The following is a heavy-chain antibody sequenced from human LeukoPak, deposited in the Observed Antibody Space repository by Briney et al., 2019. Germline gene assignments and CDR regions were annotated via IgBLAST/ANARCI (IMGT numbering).Heavy chain of an antibody. CDR2: ITTYNGNT. CDR1: GYSFTNYG. V-gene: IGHV1-18*01. D-gene: IGHD2-15*01. Sequence: ASVKVSCKASGYSFTNYGISWVRQAPGQGLEWMGWITTYNGNTNYAQKFQGRVTMTTDTSTSTAYMELRSLRSDDTAVYYCARVAPNRRYCSGGTCLNSFDYWGQGTLVTVSS. CDR3: ARVAPNRRYCSGGTCLNSFDY. J-gene: IGHJ4*02.